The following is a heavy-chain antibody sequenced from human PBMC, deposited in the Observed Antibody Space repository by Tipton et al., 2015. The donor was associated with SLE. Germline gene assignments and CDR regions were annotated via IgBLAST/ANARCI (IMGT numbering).Heavy chain of an antibody. J-gene: IGHJ4*02. CDR3: ARDQASLGLDF. Sequence: QLVQSGAEVKKPGESLRISCTVSGYTFANFWISWVRQTPEKGLEWMGFIYPGDSDTKYSPSFEGQVTISADKSTSTAYVQWNSLKTSDSAMYYCARDQASLGLDFWGQGTLVTVSS. CDR1: GYTFANFW. V-gene: IGHV5-51*01. CDR2: IYPGDSDT.